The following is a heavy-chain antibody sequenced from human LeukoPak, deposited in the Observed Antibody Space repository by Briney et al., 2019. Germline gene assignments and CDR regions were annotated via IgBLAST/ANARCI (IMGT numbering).Heavy chain of an antibody. V-gene: IGHV4/OR15-8*02. CDR3: ARDLLLTGDYYDSSGSTGHYFDY. J-gene: IGHJ4*02. CDR2: IYYSGATT. CDR1: GDSISSSYY. Sequence: TSETLSLTCVVSGDSISSSYYWSWVRQPPGKGLEWIGEIYYSGATTNYNPSLESRVTMSLDKSKNQFSLRLSSVTAADTAVYYCARDLLLTGDYYDSSGSTGHYFDYWGQGTLVTVSS. D-gene: IGHD3-22*01.